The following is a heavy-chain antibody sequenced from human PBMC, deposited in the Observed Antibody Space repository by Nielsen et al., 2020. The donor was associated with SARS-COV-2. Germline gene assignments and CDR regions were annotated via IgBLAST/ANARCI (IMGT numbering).Heavy chain of an antibody. J-gene: IGHJ4*02. Sequence: SGPTLVKPTQTLTLTCTFSGFSLSTSGMCVSWIRQPPGKALEWLARIDWDDDKYYSTSLKTRLTISKDTSKNQVVLTMTNMDPVDTATYYCARIRDRTIFGVVIDTDIDYWGQGTLVTVSS. CDR1: GFSLSTSGMC. V-gene: IGHV2-70*11. D-gene: IGHD3-3*01. CDR3: ARIRDRTIFGVVIDTDIDY. CDR2: IDWDDDK.